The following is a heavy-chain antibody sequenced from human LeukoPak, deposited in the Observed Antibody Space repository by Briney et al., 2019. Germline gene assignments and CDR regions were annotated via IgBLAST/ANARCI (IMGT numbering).Heavy chain of an antibody. J-gene: IGHJ6*03. CDR3: ARGGYDFWSGYYYYMDV. CDR2: VYYNGNT. CDR1: GASMTSSGFP. Sequence: SETLSLTCTVSGASMTSSGFPWAWIRQPPGQGLEWISTVYYNGNTHYSPSLMGRVTISLDTSKNQFSLTLSSVTAADTAVYYCARGGYDFWSGYYYYMDVWGKGTTVTVSS. D-gene: IGHD3-3*01. V-gene: IGHV4-39*07.